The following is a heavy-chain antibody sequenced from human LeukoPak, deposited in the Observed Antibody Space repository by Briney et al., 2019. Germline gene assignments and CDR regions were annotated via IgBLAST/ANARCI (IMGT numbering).Heavy chain of an antibody. Sequence: PQASVKVSCKASGGTFSTYAISWVRQAPGQGLDWMGGIIPIIGTANYAQKFQGRVTITADESTSTAYMELSSLRSEDTAVYYCARDSDSSSSTFKYWGQGTLVTVSS. CDR1: GGTFSTYA. CDR2: IIPIIGTA. D-gene: IGHD6-6*01. CDR3: ARDSDSSSSTFKY. V-gene: IGHV1-69*13. J-gene: IGHJ4*02.